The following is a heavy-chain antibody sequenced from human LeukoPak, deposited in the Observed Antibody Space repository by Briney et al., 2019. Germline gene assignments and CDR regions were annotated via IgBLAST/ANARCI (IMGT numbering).Heavy chain of an antibody. CDR2: IYSGGST. J-gene: IGHJ4*02. V-gene: IGHV3-66*04. CDR1: GFTFSDYS. CDR3: ARHRGYCSSTSCYPYYFDY. D-gene: IGHD2-2*01. Sequence: GGSLRLSCAASGFTFSDYSMSWVRQAPGKGLEWVSIIYSGGSTYYADSVKGRFTISRDNSKNTLYLQMNSLRAEDTAVYYCARHRGYCSSTSCYPYYFDYWGQGTLVTVSS.